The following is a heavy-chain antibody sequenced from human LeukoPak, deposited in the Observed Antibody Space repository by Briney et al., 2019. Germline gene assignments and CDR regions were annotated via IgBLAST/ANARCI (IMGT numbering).Heavy chain of an antibody. CDR1: GFTFSSYS. CDR3: APLPKYSSSWYGSEAFDI. J-gene: IGHJ3*02. V-gene: IGHV3-48*01. Sequence: QPGGSLRLSCAASGFTFSSYSMNWVRQAPGKGLEWVSYISSSSSTIYYADSVKGRFTISRDNAKNSLYLQMNSLRAEDTAVYYCAPLPKYSSSWYGSEAFDIWGQGTMVTVSS. D-gene: IGHD6-13*01. CDR2: ISSSSSTI.